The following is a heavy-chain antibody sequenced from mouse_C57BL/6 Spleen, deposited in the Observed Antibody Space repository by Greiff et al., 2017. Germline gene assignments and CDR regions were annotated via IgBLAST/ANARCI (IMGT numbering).Heavy chain of an antibody. Sequence: EVKLMESGGGLVQPKGSLKLSCAASGFSFNTYAMNWVRQAPGKGLEWVARIRSKSNNYATYYADSVKDRFTISRDDSESMLYLQMNNLKTEDTAMYYCVRDYGSSYHFDYWGQGTTLTVSS. V-gene: IGHV10-1*01. J-gene: IGHJ2*01. D-gene: IGHD1-1*01. CDR3: VRDYGSSYHFDY. CDR2: IRSKSNNYAT. CDR1: GFSFNTYA.